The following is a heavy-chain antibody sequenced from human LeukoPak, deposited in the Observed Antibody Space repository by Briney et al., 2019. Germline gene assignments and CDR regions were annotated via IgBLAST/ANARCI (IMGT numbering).Heavy chain of an antibody. CDR1: GLTFRTTW. V-gene: IGHV3-74*01. D-gene: IGHD6-19*01. Sequence: GGSLRLSCATSGLTFRTTWMHWVRQAPGKGLMWVSRMNGEGTTIDYADSVKGRFTISRDNAKNSLYLQMNSLRAEDTAVYYCARARYSSGWYDYYYYGMDVWGQGTTVTVSS. CDR3: ARARYSSGWYDYYYYGMDV. CDR2: MNGEGTTI. J-gene: IGHJ6*02.